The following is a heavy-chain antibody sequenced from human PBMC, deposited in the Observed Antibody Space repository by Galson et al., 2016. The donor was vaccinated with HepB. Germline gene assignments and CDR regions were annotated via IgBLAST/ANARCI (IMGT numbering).Heavy chain of an antibody. CDR3: ARVISCSGGTCNSGDHYYYGMDV. V-gene: IGHV6-1*01. D-gene: IGHD2-15*01. CDR1: GDSVSSKSAA. Sequence: CAISGDSVSSKSAAWTWIRQSPSRGLEWLGRTYYRSRWYSDYAVSVNSRITINPDTSKNQFSLQLKSVTPEDTAVYYCARVISCSGGTCNSGDHYYYGMDVWGQGTTVTVSS. CDR2: TYYRSRWYS. J-gene: IGHJ6*02.